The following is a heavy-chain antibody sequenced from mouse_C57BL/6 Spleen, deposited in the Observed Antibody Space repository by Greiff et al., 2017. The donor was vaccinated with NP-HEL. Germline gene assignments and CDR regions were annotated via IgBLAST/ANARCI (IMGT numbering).Heavy chain of an antibody. CDR2: IHPNSGST. CDR3: ARGGSRLYYAMDY. Sequence: VQLQQPGAELVKPGASVKLSCKASGYTFTSYWMHWVKQRPGQGLEWIGMIHPNSGSTNYNEKFKSKATLTVDKSSSTAYMQLSSLTSEDSAVYYCARGGSRLYYAMDYWGQGTSVTVSS. CDR1: GYTFTSYW. D-gene: IGHD1-1*01. V-gene: IGHV1-64*01. J-gene: IGHJ4*01.